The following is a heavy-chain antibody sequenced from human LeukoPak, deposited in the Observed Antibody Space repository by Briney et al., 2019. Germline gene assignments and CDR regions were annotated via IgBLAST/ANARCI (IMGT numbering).Heavy chain of an antibody. D-gene: IGHD6-6*01. J-gene: IGHJ3*02. CDR1: GYTFTGYY. Sequence: ASVKVTCKASGYTFTGYYIHWVRQPPGQGLEWMGWIYPYSGDTNYEQNFQDRVTITRDTSISTAYMELSSLKSDDTAVYYCARDRNSGSSLDIWGQRTMLTVSS. V-gene: IGHV1-2*02. CDR2: IYPYSGDT. CDR3: ARDRNSGSSLDI.